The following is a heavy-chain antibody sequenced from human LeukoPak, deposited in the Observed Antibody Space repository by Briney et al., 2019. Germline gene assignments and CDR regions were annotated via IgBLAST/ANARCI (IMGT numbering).Heavy chain of an antibody. J-gene: IGHJ2*01. CDR2: ISSSSSYI. CDR1: GLTFSSYE. Sequence: GGSLRLSCAASGLTFSSYEMNWVRQAPGKGLEWVSSISSSSSYIYYADSVKGRFTISRDNAKNSLYLQMNSLRAEDTAVYYCARDFFSSGSGLWYFDLWGRGTLVTVSS. CDR3: ARDFFSSGSGLWYFDL. V-gene: IGHV3-21*01. D-gene: IGHD3-22*01.